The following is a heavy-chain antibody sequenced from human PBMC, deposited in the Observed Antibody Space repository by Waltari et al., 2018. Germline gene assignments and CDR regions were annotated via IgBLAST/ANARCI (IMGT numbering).Heavy chain of an antibody. CDR2: ITDNGDDT. D-gene: IGHD1-26*01. J-gene: IGHJ4*02. V-gene: IGHV3-23*01. CDR3: AKDFYSACGGDFFDH. CDR1: GLTFSNYA. Sequence: EVQLLESGGGLVQPGGSLRLSCAASGLTFSNYAMSWVRQAPGKGLEWVSLITDNGDDTYYPDSVKGRFTISRDNSRNTLYLQLRSLRAEDTAVYYCAKDFYSACGGDFFDHWGQGTLVTVSS.